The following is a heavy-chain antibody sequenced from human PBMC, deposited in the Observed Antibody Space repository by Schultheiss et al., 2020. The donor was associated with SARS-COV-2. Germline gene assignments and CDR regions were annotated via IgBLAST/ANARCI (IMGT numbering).Heavy chain of an antibody. CDR3: ARDSSRPDIYYYYGMDV. Sequence: SETLSLTCAVYGGSFSGYYWSWIRQPPGKGLEWIGYIYYSGSTNYNPSLKSRVTMSVDTSKNQFSLKLSSVTAADTAVYYCARDSSRPDIYYYYGMDVWGQGTTVTVSS. CDR2: IYYSGST. CDR1: GGSFSGYY. J-gene: IGHJ6*02. V-gene: IGHV4-34*11.